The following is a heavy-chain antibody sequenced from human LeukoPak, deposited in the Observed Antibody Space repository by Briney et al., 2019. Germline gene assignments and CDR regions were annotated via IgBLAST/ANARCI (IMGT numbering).Heavy chain of an antibody. CDR2: IRYDEINK. CDR1: GFTFSSYG. V-gene: IGHV3-30*02. J-gene: IGHJ4*02. CDR3: AKRSSWSPFDY. Sequence: QPGGSLRLSCAASGFTFSSYGMHWVRQAPGKGLEWVAFIRYDEINKYYADSVKGRFTISRDNSKKTLYLQMSSLRAEDTAVYYCAKRSSWSPFDYWGQGNLVTVSS. D-gene: IGHD6-13*01.